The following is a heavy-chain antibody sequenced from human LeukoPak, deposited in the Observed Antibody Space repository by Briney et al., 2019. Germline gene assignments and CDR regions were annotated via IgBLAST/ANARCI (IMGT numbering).Heavy chain of an antibody. J-gene: IGHJ3*01. D-gene: IGHD2-15*01. CDR3: AREGVVVAAPSSAFDF. CDR2: ISGRTDTR. V-gene: IGHV3-23*01. CDR1: GFTFSSYA. Sequence: GGSLRLSCAASGFTFSSYAMSWVRQAAGKGLEWVSSISGRTDTRHYADSVKGRFTVSRDNSKNSLYLQMNSLRAEDTAVYYCAREGVVVAAPSSAFDFWGQGTMVTVSS.